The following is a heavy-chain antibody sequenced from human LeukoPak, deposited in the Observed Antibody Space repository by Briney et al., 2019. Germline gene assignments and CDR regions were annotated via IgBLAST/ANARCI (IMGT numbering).Heavy chain of an antibody. CDR3: ARGNHLSYFDY. Sequence: ASVKVSCKASGYTFTTYGISWVRQTPGQGLEWMGWISGYNGNTNYAQKFQGRVTMTTETSTSTAYMHLRILRSDDTAVYYCARGNHLSYFDYWGQGTLVTVSS. V-gene: IGHV1-18*01. J-gene: IGHJ4*02. CDR1: GYTFTTYG. D-gene: IGHD1-14*01. CDR2: ISGYNGNT.